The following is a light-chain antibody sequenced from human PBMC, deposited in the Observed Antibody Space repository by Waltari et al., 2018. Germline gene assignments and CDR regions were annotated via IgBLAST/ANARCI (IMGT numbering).Light chain of an antibody. CDR2: EVR. V-gene: IGLV2-23*02. CDR1: STDLGTYNV. CDR3: CSFAGNSYV. Sequence: QSALTQPASMSGSPGQSITISCTGTSTDLGTYNVVSWYQHHPSKAPKLIIYEVRKRPSGISDRFSGSMSGSTASLTISRLQAEDEAEYYCCSFAGNSYVFGTGTKVTVL. J-gene: IGLJ1*01.